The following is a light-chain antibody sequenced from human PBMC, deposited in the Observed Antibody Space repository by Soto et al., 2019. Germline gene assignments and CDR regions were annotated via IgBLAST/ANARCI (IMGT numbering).Light chain of an antibody. Sequence: QSALTQPASVSGSPGQSITISCTGTSSDVGGYNYVSWYQQHPGKAPKLMIYEVSNRPSGISYRFSGSKSGNMASLTISGLQAEDEADYYCSSYTRSTTLVFGTGTKVTVL. J-gene: IGLJ1*01. CDR3: SSYTRSTTLV. CDR2: EVS. V-gene: IGLV2-14*01. CDR1: SSDVGGYNY.